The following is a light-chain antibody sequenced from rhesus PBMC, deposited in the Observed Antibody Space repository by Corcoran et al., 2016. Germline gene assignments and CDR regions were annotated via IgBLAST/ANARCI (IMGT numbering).Light chain of an antibody. CDR3: QQHNSYPPT. CDR2: YAA. CDR1: QGISNY. J-gene: IGKJ4*01. V-gene: IGKV1S14*01. Sequence: DIQMTQSPSSLSASVGDTVTITCRASQGISNYLAWYQQKPGKAPNPLIYYAANLESGVPSRFSGSGTGTCFTLTISSLQPEDFAIYYCQQHNSYPPTFGGGTKVEIK.